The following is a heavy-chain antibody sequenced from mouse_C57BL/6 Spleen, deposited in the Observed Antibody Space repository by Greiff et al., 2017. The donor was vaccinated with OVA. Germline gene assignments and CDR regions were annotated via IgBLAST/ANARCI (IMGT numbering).Heavy chain of an antibody. CDR1: GYTFTSYW. Sequence: VQLQQPGAELVKPGASVKVSCKASGYTFTSYWLHWLKQRPGQGLVWIGRIHPSDSDTNYNPKFKGKATLTVDKSSSTAYMQLSSLTSEDSAVYYCAPAPDDGYFVNWGQGTTLTVSS. V-gene: IGHV1-74*01. CDR2: IHPSDSDT. J-gene: IGHJ2*01. D-gene: IGHD2-3*01. CDR3: APAPDDGYFVN.